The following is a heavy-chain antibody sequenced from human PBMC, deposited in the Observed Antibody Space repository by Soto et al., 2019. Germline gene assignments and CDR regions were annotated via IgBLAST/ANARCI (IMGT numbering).Heavy chain of an antibody. D-gene: IGHD3-3*01. V-gene: IGHV3-23*01. CDR1: GFSFGSYA. Sequence: GGSLILSCAASGFSFGSYALSWVRQAPGKGLEWVSTISGSDGKTFYADSVKGRFSISRDTSQSTLYLQMNSLKADGTAMYYCARWSYLDYWGQGTRVTVSS. CDR3: ARWSYLDY. J-gene: IGHJ4*02. CDR2: ISGSDGKT.